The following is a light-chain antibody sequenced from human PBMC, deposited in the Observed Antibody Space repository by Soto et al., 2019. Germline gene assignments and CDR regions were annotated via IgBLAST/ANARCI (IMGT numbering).Light chain of an antibody. CDR1: QSVGSN. CDR3: QQYNSWPRT. CDR2: TTS. J-gene: IGKJ1*01. V-gene: IGKV3-15*01. Sequence: EVVMTQSPATLSVSPGERATFSCRASQSVGSNLAWYQQKPGQAPSLLIYTTSNRASGVPARFSGSGSGTEFTLTISSLQTEDFGLYYCQQYNSWPRTFGQGTKVEVK.